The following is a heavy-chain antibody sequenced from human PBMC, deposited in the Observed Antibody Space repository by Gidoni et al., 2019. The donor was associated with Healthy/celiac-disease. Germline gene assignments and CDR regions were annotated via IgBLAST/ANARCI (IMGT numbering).Heavy chain of an antibody. Sequence: QVQLQQCRAGLLKPSETLSLTCAVYGGSFSGYYCSWIRQPPGKGLEWIGKINQRGSTNYNTYLKSRVTISLDTYKNQLSLKLRSVTAADTAVYYCARMLGLKNNYNWFDPWGQGTLVTVSS. CDR1: GGSFSGYY. V-gene: IGHV4-34*01. CDR3: ARMLGLKNNYNWFDP. J-gene: IGHJ5*02. CDR2: INQRGST. D-gene: IGHD2-8*01.